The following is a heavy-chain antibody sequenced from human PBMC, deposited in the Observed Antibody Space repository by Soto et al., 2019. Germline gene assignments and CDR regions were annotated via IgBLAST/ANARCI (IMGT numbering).Heavy chain of an antibody. CDR2: IYYSGST. Sequence: QLQLQESGPGLVKPSETLSLTCTVSGGSISSSSYYWGWIRQPPGKGLEWIGSIYYSGSTYYNPSLKSRVTISVDTSKNQFSLKLSSVTAADTAVYYCAIPTPSVVVVAATGLAAFDIWGQGTMVTVSS. CDR1: GGSISSSSYY. V-gene: IGHV4-39*01. J-gene: IGHJ3*02. CDR3: AIPTPSVVVVAATGLAAFDI. D-gene: IGHD2-15*01.